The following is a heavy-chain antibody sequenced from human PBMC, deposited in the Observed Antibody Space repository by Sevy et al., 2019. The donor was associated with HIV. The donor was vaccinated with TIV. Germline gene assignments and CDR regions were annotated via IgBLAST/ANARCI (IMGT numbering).Heavy chain of an antibody. CDR1: GFTLSSYS. CDR2: ISSSSDSSRTL. Sequence: GGSLRLSCVASGFTLSSYSMNWVRQAPGKGLEWVSYISSSSDSSRTLDYADSVKGRFSISRDNAKNSVHLQMTSLRVEDTAVYYCARPDLSGWYFDFWGHGTLVTVSS. V-gene: IGHV3-48*01. J-gene: IGHJ4*01. D-gene: IGHD6-19*01. CDR3: ARPDLSGWYFDF.